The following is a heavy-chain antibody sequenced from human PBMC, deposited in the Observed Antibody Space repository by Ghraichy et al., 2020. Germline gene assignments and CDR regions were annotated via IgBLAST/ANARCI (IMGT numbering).Heavy chain of an antibody. CDR2: INGDGSST. D-gene: IGHD2-15*01. CDR3: ARGGSIYCSGVSCYWGEY. Sequence: GGSLRLSCGASGFSFSTYWMHWVRQAPGKGLMWVAHINGDGSSTAYADSVKGRFTFSRDNAKNTLYLQMNSLRAEDTAVYYCARGGSIYCSGVSCYWGEYWGRGTLVTVSS. V-gene: IGHV3-74*01. CDR1: GFSFSTYW. J-gene: IGHJ4*02.